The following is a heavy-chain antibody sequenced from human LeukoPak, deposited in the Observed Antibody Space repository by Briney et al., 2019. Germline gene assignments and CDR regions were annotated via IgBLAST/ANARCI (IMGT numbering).Heavy chain of an antibody. CDR3: AKGSNLDC. D-gene: IGHD4-11*01. CDR1: GPSITSYY. J-gene: IGHJ4*02. CDR2: IYYSGNT. V-gene: IGHV4-59*12. Sequence: SDTLSLICTLAGPSITSYYWSWIRQPPGKGLEWIGYIYYSGNTNYNPSLQSRVTMSVDTSKNQFSLQVASVTGAKTAVYYCAKGSNLDCWGQGTLVTV.